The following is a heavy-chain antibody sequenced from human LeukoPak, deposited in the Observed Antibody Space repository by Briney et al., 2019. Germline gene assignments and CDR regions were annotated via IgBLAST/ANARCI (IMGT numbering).Heavy chain of an antibody. CDR3: AQSNRQLVHFDY. CDR1: GGTFSSYA. V-gene: IGHV1-69*13. Sequence: GASVKVSCKASGGTFSSYAISWVRQAPGQGREWMGGIIPIFGTANYAQKFQGRVTITADESTSTAYMELSRLRSEDTAVYYCAQSNRQLVHFDYWGQGTLVTVSS. D-gene: IGHD6-6*01. J-gene: IGHJ4*02. CDR2: IIPIFGTA.